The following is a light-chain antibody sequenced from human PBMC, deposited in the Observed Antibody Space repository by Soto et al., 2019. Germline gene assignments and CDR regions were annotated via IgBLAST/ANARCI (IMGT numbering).Light chain of an antibody. CDR2: KVS. CDR1: QSLVSSNGNTF. J-gene: IGKJ1*01. CDR3: IQATHWPWT. Sequence: DVVMTQSPLSLPVTVGQPASISCRSSQSLVSSNGNTFLIWFQQRPGQSPRRLIYKVSNRDSAVPDRFTGSGSGTDFTLEISRVEAEDVGVYYCIQATHWPWTFGQGTKLEIK. V-gene: IGKV2-30*01.